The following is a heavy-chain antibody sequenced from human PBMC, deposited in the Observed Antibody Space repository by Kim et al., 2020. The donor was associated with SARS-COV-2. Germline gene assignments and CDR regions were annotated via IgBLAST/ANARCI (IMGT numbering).Heavy chain of an antibody. CDR3: ARSLSFHSSSWYVRDYYYGMDV. J-gene: IGHJ6*02. CDR1: GYSFTSYW. Sequence: GESLKISCKGSGYSFTSYWISWVRQMPGKGLEWMGRIDPSDSYTNYSPSFQGHVTISADKSISTAYLQWSSLKASDTAMYYCARSLSFHSSSWYVRDYYYGMDVWGQGTTVTVSS. D-gene: IGHD6-13*01. CDR2: IDPSDSYT. V-gene: IGHV5-10-1*01.